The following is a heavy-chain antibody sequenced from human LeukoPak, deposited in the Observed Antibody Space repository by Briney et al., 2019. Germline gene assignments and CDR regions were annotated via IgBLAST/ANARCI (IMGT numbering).Heavy chain of an antibody. CDR1: GGSISSFY. J-gene: IGHJ4*02. CDR2: IYGSGST. D-gene: IGHD4-23*01. Sequence: PSETLSLTCTVSGGSISSFYWSWIRQPAGKALQWIGRIYGSGSTDYNPSLKSRVSMSIDTSKNQFSLQLSSVTAADTGVYYCARDCDYGGNRLDYFDYWGQGTLVTVSS. V-gene: IGHV4-4*07. CDR3: ARDCDYGGNRLDYFDY.